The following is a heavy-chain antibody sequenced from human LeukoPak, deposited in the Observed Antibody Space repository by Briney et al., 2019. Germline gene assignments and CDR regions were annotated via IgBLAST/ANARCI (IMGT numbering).Heavy chain of an antibody. D-gene: IGHD6-13*01. V-gene: IGHV3-23*01. CDR3: AKDHSSWYIVGGWFDP. CDR1: GFTFSSYA. Sequence: QAGGSLRLSCAASGFTFSSYAMSWVRQAPGKGLEWVSAISGSGGSTYYADSVKGRFTISRDNSKNTLYLQMNSLRAEDTAVYYCAKDHSSWYIVGGWFDPWGQGTLVTVSS. CDR2: ISGSGGST. J-gene: IGHJ5*02.